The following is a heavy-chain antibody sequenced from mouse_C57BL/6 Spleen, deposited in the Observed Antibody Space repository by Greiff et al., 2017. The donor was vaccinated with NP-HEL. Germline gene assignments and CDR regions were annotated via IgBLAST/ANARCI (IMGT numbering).Heavy chain of an antibody. CDR2: INPNYGTT. V-gene: IGHV1-39*01. CDR1: GYSFTDYN. CDR3: ARPDDGPYYYAMDY. Sequence: VQLQQSGPELVKPGASVKISCKASGYSFTDYNMNWVKQSNGKSLEWIGVINPNYGTTSYNQKFKGKATLTVDQSSSTDYMQLNSLTSEDSAVYYCARPDDGPYYYAMDYWGQGTSVTVAS. D-gene: IGHD2-3*01. J-gene: IGHJ4*01.